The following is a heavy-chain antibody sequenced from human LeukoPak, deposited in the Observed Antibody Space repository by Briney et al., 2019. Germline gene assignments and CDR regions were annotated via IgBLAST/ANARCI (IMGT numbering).Heavy chain of an antibody. Sequence: SETLSLTCTVSGDSISSYYWSWIRQPPGKGLEWIGHIYYSGSTSYNPSLKSRVSISVDTSKNQFSLKLSSVTAADTAVYYCARDYNPTNFWGQGTLVNVSS. D-gene: IGHD1-1*01. J-gene: IGHJ4*02. CDR3: ARDYNPTNF. CDR2: IYYSGST. V-gene: IGHV4-59*01. CDR1: GDSISSYY.